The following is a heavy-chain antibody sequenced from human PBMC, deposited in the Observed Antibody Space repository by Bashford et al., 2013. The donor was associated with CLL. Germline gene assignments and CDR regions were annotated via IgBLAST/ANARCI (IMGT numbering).Heavy chain of an antibody. CDR1: GGSINSYY. J-gene: IGHJ4*02. D-gene: IGHD4-11*01. CDR3: ARWDHGNQIFDS. Sequence: SETLSLTCTVSGGSINSYYWGWIRLPPGKGLQWIGYIHYSGSTNYSPSFKSRVTISIDTSKNQFSLKLNSVTAADTAVYYCARWDHGNQIFDSWGQGTLVTVSS. CDR2: IHYSGST. V-gene: IGHV4-59*01.